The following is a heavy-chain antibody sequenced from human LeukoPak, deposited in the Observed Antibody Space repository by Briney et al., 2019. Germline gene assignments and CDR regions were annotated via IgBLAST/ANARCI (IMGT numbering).Heavy chain of an antibody. V-gene: IGHV3-53*01. CDR1: GFTVSSNY. CDR3: AKEAVAAAGGIDY. Sequence: GGSLRLSCAASGFTVSSNYMSWVRQAPGKGLEWVSVIYSGGSTYYADSVKGRFTISRDNSKNTLYLQMNSLRAEDTAVYYCAKEAVAAAGGIDYWGQGTLVTVSS. J-gene: IGHJ4*02. CDR2: IYSGGST. D-gene: IGHD6-13*01.